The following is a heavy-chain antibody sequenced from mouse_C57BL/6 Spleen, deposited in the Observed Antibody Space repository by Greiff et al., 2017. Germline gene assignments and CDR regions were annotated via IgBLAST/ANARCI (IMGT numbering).Heavy chain of an antibody. CDR2: IDPSDSYT. CDR3: ARPGNWYFDV. V-gene: IGHV1-69*01. J-gene: IGHJ1*03. D-gene: IGHD1-1*02. CDR1: GYTFTSYW. Sequence: VKLQQPGAELVMPGASVKLSCKASGYTFTSYWMHWVKQRPGQGLEWIGEIDPSDSYTNYNQKFKGKSTLTVDKSSSTVYMQLSSLTSEDSAVYYCARPGNWYFDVWGTGTTVTVSS.